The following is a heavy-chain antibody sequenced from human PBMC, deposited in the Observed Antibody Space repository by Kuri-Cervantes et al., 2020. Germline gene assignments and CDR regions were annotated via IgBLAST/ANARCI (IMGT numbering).Heavy chain of an antibody. CDR3: ASSDCSSTSCYADFLDAFDI. J-gene: IGHJ3*02. CDR1: GYTFTNYA. D-gene: IGHD2-2*01. Sequence: ASVKVSCKASGYTFTNYAMNWVRQAPGQGLEWMGWINTNTGNPTYAQGFTGRFVFSLDTSVSTAYLQISSLKAEDTAVYYCASSDCSSTSCYADFLDAFDIWGQGTMVTVSS. CDR2: INTNTGNP. V-gene: IGHV7-4-1*02.